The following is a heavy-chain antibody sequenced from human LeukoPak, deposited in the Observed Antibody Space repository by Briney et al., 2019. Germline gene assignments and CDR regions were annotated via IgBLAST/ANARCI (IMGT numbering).Heavy chain of an antibody. CDR3: ARIHGPAEAARYYFDY. V-gene: IGHV3-20*04. J-gene: IGHJ4*02. CDR1: GFTFDDYG. D-gene: IGHD6-6*01. CDR2: INWNGGST. Sequence: PGGSLRLSCAASGFTFDDYGMSWVRQAPGKGLEWVSGINWNGGSTGYADSVKGRFTISRDNAKNSLYLQMNSLRAEDTALYYCARIHGPAEAARYYFDYWGQGTLVTVSS.